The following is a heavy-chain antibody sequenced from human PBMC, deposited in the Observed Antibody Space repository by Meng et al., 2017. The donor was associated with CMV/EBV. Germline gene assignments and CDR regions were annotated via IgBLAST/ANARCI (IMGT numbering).Heavy chain of an antibody. CDR3: ASIVSGSYLQLPDY. CDR1: GYTFTGYY. D-gene: IGHD1-26*01. V-gene: IGHV1-2*02. CDR2: INPNSGGT. Sequence: ASVKVSCKASGYTFTGYYMHWVRQAPGQGLEWMGWINPNSGGTNYAQKFQGRVTMTRDTSISTAYMELSRLRSDGTAVYYCASIVSGSYLQLPDYWGQGTLVTVSS. J-gene: IGHJ4*02.